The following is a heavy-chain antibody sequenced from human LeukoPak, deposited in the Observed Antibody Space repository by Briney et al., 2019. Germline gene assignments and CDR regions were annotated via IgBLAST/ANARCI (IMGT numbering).Heavy chain of an antibody. D-gene: IGHD4-17*01. Sequence: GGSLRLSYAASGFTFSSYAMSWVRQAPGKGLEWVSAISGSGGSTYYADSVKGRFTISRDNSKNTLYLQMNSLRAEDTAVYYCAKVEASYGDYYFDYWGQGALVTVSS. V-gene: IGHV3-23*01. J-gene: IGHJ4*02. CDR1: GFTFSSYA. CDR3: AKVEASYGDYYFDY. CDR2: ISGSGGST.